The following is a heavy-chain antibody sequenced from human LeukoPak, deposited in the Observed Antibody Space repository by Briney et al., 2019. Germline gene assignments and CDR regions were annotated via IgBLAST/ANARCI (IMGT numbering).Heavy chain of an antibody. D-gene: IGHD2-2*01. Sequence: SETLSLTCAVYGGSFSGYYWSWIRQPPGEGLECIGEINHSGSTNYNPSLKSRVTISVDTSKNQFSLKLSSVTAADTAVYYCARGEDVVVPAAKQPLDVWGKGTTVTVSS. CDR1: GGSFSGYY. CDR3: ARGEDVVVPAAKQPLDV. V-gene: IGHV4-34*01. CDR2: INHSGST. J-gene: IGHJ6*04.